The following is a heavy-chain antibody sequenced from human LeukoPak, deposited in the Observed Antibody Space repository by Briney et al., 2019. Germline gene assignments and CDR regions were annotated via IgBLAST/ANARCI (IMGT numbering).Heavy chain of an antibody. D-gene: IGHD1-26*01. Sequence: GGSLRLSCAASGFTFSSYAMSWVRQAPGKGLEWVSAISGSGGSTYYADSVKGRFTISRDSAKNSLYLQMNSLRAEDTALYYCAKGNSGSFFLIDNWGQGTLVTVSS. CDR3: AKGNSGSFFLIDN. V-gene: IGHV3-23*01. CDR1: GFTFSSYA. J-gene: IGHJ4*02. CDR2: ISGSGGST.